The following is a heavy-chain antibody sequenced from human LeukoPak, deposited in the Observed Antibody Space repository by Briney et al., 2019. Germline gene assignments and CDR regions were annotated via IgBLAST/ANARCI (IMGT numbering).Heavy chain of an antibody. CDR3: ARRSSSGGYYFDY. CDR1: GYTLSSYG. J-gene: IGHJ4*02. D-gene: IGHD3-16*01. V-gene: IGHV1-18*01. CDR2: SSVYNGNT. Sequence: ASVKVSCNASGYTLSSYGISWLRQAPGQGLEWMEWSSVYNGNTNYAQKLQGRVTMTTDTSTNTAYMEMMSLRSDDPAVYYCARRSSSGGYYFDYWGQGTLVTVSS.